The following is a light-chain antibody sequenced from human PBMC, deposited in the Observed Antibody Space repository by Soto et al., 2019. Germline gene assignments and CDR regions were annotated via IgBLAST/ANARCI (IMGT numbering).Light chain of an antibody. Sequence: QSALTQPASVSGSPGQSITISCTGSVSDVGTFGPVSWYQQHPGQVPKLIIYEGNRRPSGVSGRFSDSKSGNTASLTISGLQAEDEADYYCCSYVGARTYVFGSGAKVTVL. J-gene: IGLJ1*01. CDR2: EGN. V-gene: IGLV2-23*01. CDR1: VSDVGTFGP. CDR3: CSYVGARTYV.